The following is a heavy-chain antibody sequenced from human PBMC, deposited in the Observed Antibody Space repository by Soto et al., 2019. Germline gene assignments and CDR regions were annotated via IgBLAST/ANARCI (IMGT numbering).Heavy chain of an antibody. CDR3: AHRPYYGDYGGSFDY. CDR2: IYWDDDK. D-gene: IGHD4-17*01. CDR1: GFSLSTSGVG. V-gene: IGHV2-5*02. Sequence: QITLKESGPTLVKPTQTLTLTCTFSGFSLSTSGVGVGWIRQPPGKALEWLALIYWDDDKRYSPSLKSRLTLTKDTSNNQVVLTMTNMDPVDTAKYYCAHRPYYGDYGGSFDYWGQGTLVTVSS. J-gene: IGHJ4*02.